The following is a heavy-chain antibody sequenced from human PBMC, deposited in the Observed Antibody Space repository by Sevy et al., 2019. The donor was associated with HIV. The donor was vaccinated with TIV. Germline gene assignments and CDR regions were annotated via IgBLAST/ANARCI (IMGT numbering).Heavy chain of an antibody. CDR3: ASKYDSSGYFDY. CDR1: GFTFSNYA. V-gene: IGHV3-23*01. CDR2: ISGSGGSGDKT. D-gene: IGHD3-22*01. Sequence: GGSLRLSCAASGFTFSNYAMNWVRQAPGKGLEWVSGISGSGGSGDKTNYADSVKGRFTISRDDSKNSLYLQLNSLRAEDTAIYYYASKYDSSGYFDYWGQGTLVTVSS. J-gene: IGHJ4*02.